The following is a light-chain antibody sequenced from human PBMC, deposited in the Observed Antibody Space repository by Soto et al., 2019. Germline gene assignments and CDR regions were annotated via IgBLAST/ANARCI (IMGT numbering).Light chain of an antibody. CDR3: QQYGSSPTWT. CDR1: QSVSSNY. Sequence: ESVLTQSRGTLSLSPGERATLSCRASQSVSSNYLAWYQQKPGQAPRLLIYGASTRATGIPDRFSGSGSGTYFTLGMSRLEPEDSAVYYCQQYGSSPTWTVGQGTQVDIK. J-gene: IGKJ1*01. CDR2: GAS. V-gene: IGKV3-20*01.